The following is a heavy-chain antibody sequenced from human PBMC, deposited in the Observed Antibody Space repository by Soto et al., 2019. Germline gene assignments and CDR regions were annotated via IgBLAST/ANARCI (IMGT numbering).Heavy chain of an antibody. J-gene: IGHJ4*02. D-gene: IGHD2-8*02. CDR1: GFTFSSCA. V-gene: IGHV3-30*18. CDR2: VTHDGSLY. CDR3: VKDRSDTWSFDY. Sequence: QVQLVESGGGVVQPGRSLRLSCVASGFTFSSCAMHWVRQVPGKGLEWLAVVTHDGSLYPYADSVKGRFSISRDNSRKTIYLQMNSLRPEDTAVYYCVKDRSDTWSFDYWGQGTLVTVSS.